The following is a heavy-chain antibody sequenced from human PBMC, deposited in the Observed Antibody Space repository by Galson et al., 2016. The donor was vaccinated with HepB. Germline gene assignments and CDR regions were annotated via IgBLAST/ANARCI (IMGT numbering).Heavy chain of an antibody. Sequence: SETLSLTCTVSGGSISSSGYFWGWIRQPPGKGLEWIGSIYDSGSTYYNPSLKSRVTISIDTSKNQFSLKLSFVAAADTAIYYCARNYDILTVVGFDVWGQGTMVAVSS. CDR1: GGSISSSGYF. CDR2: IYDSGST. J-gene: IGHJ3*01. V-gene: IGHV4-39*07. CDR3: ARNYDILTVVGFDV. D-gene: IGHD3-9*01.